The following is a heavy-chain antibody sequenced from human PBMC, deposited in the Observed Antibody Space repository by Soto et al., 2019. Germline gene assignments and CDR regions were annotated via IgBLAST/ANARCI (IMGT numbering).Heavy chain of an antibody. Sequence: GGSLRLSCAASGFTFSHHYMDWVRQAPGKGLEWGARTRNKANSYTTEYAASVKGRFTISRDDSKNSLYRQMNSLKTEDKAVYYCASVPRRGRNGVRYYSYYYGMDAWGKGTTVTASS. CDR1: GFTFSHHY. CDR2: TRNKANSYTT. CDR3: ASVPRRGRNGVRYYSYYYGMDA. J-gene: IGHJ6*04. V-gene: IGHV3-72*01. D-gene: IGHD2-8*01.